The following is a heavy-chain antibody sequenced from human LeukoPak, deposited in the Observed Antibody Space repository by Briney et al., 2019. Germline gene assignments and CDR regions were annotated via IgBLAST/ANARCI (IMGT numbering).Heavy chain of an antibody. V-gene: IGHV1-8*01. D-gene: IGHD3-10*01. J-gene: IGHJ5*02. CDR2: MNPNSGNT. CDR3: AGRRPMVRGGNWFDP. Sequence: GASVKVSCKASGYTFTSYDINWVRQATGQGLEWMGWMNPNSGNTGYAQKFQGRVTMTRNTSISTAYMELSSLRSEDTAVYYCAGRRPMVRGGNWFDPWGQGTLVTVSS. CDR1: GYTFTSYD.